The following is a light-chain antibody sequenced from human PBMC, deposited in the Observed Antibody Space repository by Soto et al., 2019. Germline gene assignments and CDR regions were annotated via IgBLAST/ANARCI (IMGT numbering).Light chain of an antibody. CDR3: IQDINYQWT. CDR1: QSITSW. Sequence: DIQMTQSPSSLSASVGYRVTITCRASQSITSWLAWYQQKPGKDPKLMIYKASSLESGVPSRFSGSGSGTDFTLAISSMQPEDSATYYCIQDINYQWTLGQGTKVDIK. J-gene: IGKJ1*01. CDR2: KAS. V-gene: IGKV1-5*03.